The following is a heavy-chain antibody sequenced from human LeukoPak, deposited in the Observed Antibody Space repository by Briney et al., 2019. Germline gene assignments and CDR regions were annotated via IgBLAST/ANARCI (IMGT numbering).Heavy chain of an antibody. CDR1: GGSISSSSYY. V-gene: IGHV4-39*06. D-gene: IGHD2-21*02. CDR2: IYYSGST. CDR3: ASLGCGGDCYNQRSTYWFDP. J-gene: IGHJ5*02. Sequence: SETLSLTCTVSGGSISSSSYYWGWIRQPPGKGLEWIGSIYYSGSTYYNPSLKSRVTISVDTSKNQFTLKLSSVTAADTAVYYCASLGCGGDCYNQRSTYWFDPWGQGTLVTVSS.